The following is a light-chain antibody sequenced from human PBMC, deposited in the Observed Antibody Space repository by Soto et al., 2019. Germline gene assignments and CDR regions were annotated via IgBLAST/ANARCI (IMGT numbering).Light chain of an antibody. CDR3: QQYNNWPSDT. J-gene: IGKJ2*01. CDR1: QSVSSN. CDR2: GAS. Sequence: EIVMTQSPATLSMSPGERGTLSCRASQSVSSNLAWYQQKPGQAPRLLIYGASTRATGIPARFSGSGSGTEFTLTISSLQSEDFAVYDCQQYNNWPSDTFGQGTKLEIK. V-gene: IGKV3-15*01.